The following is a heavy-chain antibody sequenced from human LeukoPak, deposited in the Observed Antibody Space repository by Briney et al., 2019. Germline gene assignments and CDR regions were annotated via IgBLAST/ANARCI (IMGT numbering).Heavy chain of an antibody. CDR3: ARRGGFDSSGYYPTFDI. CDR1: GFTFSSYA. V-gene: IGHV3-30-3*01. J-gene: IGHJ3*02. CDR2: ISYDGSNK. D-gene: IGHD3-22*01. Sequence: GRSLRPSCAASGFTFSSYAMHWVRQAPGKGLEWVAVISYDGSNKYYADSVKGRFTISRDNSKNTLYLQMNSLRAEDTAVYYCARRGGFDSSGYYPTFDIWGQGTTVTVSS.